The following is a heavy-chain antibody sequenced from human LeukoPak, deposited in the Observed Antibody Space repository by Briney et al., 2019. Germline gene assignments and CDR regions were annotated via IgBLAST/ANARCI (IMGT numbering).Heavy chain of an antibody. J-gene: IGHJ6*02. D-gene: IGHD3-3*01. CDR2: INPSGGST. V-gene: IGHV1-46*01. CDR3: AREGTRFLEWLKINYYYYGMDV. CDR1: RGTFSSYG. Sequence: ASVKVSCKASRGTFSSYGMHWVRQAPGQGLEWMGIINPSGGSTSYAQKFQGRVTMTRDTSTSTVYMELSSLRSEDTAVYYCAREGTRFLEWLKINYYYYGMDVWGQGTTVTVSS.